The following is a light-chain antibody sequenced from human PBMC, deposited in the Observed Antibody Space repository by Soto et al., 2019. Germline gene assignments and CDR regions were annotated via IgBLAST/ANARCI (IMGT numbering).Light chain of an antibody. V-gene: IGKV3-15*01. CDR3: QQYNNWPRAT. CDR1: QSIGSN. Sequence: EIVMTQSPATLSVSPGERATLSCRASQSIGSNLAWYQQKPGQAPRLLMFRTSSRATGFPARFSGSGSGTEFNLTISSLQSEDFGVYYCQQYNNWPRATFGGGTKVEIK. CDR2: RTS. J-gene: IGKJ4*01.